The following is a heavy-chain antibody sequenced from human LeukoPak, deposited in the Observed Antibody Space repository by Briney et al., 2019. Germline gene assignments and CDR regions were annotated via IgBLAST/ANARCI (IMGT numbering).Heavy chain of an antibody. CDR1: GFTFSSYA. J-gene: IGHJ4*01. CDR3: ARDDLPWGIARPLGY. CDR2: ISYDGSNK. D-gene: IGHD6-6*01. V-gene: IGHV3-30-3*01. Sequence: GGSLRLSCAASGFTFSSYAMHWVRQAPGKGLEWVAVISYDGSNKYYADSVKGRFTISRDNSKNTLYLQMNSLRAEDTAVYYCARDDLPWGIARPLGYWVQGTLVTVSS.